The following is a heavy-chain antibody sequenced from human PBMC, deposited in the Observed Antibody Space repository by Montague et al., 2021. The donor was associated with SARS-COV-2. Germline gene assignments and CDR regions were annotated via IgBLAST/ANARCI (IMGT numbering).Heavy chain of an antibody. D-gene: IGHD4-11*01. CDR1: GYSFPTYW. Sequence: SGAEVKKPGESLKISCKASGYSFPTYWIGWVRQMPGKGLEWVSGINWSGGRIDYAESVKGRFTISRDNAKNSLYLQMNSLRVEDTALYYCAKDMEAAVTTGDFSDWGQGALVTVSS. J-gene: IGHJ4*02. CDR2: INWSGGRI. CDR3: AKDMEAAVTTGDFSD. V-gene: IGHV3-9*01.